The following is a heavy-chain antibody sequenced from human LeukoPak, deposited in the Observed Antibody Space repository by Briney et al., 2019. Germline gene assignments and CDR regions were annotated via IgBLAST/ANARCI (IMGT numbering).Heavy chain of an antibody. CDR2: IYSGGST. CDR1: GFTVSSNY. Sequence: GRSLRLSCAASGFTVSSNYMSWVRQAPGKGLEWVSVIYSGGSTYYADSVKGRFTISRDNSKNTLYLQMNSLRAEDTAVYYCATDGDGDRTSYYYYGMDVWGQGTTVTVSS. CDR3: ATDGDGDRTSYYYYGMDV. V-gene: IGHV3-53*01. J-gene: IGHJ6*02. D-gene: IGHD4-17*01.